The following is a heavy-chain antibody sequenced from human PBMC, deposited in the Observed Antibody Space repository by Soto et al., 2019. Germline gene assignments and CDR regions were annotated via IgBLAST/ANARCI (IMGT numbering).Heavy chain of an antibody. J-gene: IGHJ4*02. Sequence: PSETLSLTCAVSGVSISSGGYSWSWIRQPPGKGLEWIGYIYHSGSTYYNPSLKSRVTISVDRSKNQFSLKLSSVTAADTAVYYCARAMTTVTTIDYWGQGTLVTVSS. CDR1: GVSISSGGYS. CDR3: ARAMTTVTTIDY. CDR2: IYHSGST. D-gene: IGHD4-17*01. V-gene: IGHV4-30-2*01.